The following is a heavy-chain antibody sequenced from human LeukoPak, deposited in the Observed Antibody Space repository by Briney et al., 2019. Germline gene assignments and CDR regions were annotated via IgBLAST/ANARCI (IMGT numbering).Heavy chain of an antibody. CDR2: VYYSGST. Sequence: SETLSLTCTVSGDSSSSGGYYWSWIRQYPGKGLEWIGYVYYSGSTYCNPSLKSRVTISVGTSKNQFSLKLSSVTAADTAVYYCARGLNDAFDIWGQGTMVTVSS. V-gene: IGHV4-31*03. CDR3: ARGLNDAFDI. J-gene: IGHJ3*02. CDR1: GDSSSSGGYY.